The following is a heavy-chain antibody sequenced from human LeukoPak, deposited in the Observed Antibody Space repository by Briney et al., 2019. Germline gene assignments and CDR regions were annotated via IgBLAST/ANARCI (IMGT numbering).Heavy chain of an antibody. Sequence: GGSLRLSCAASGFTFSSYWMSWVRQAPGKGLEWVSNIKQDGSAKYYADSVKGRFTISRDNAKNTLYLQMNSLRAEDTAVYYCVRGLRQLVIVVDHFDCRGQGTMVAVSS. CDR2: IKQDGSAK. CDR1: GFTFSSYW. D-gene: IGHD6-13*01. V-gene: IGHV3-7*01. CDR3: VRGLRQLVIVVDHFDC. J-gene: IGHJ5*01.